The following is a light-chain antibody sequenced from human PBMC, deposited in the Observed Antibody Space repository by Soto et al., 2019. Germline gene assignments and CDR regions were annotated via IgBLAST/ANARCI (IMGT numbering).Light chain of an antibody. CDR3: QQYDNLPLT. J-gene: IGKJ4*01. CDR2: DAS. Sequence: DIQMTQSPSSLSASVGDRVTITCQASQDIANYLNWYQQKAGRAPKFLIYDASNLETGVPSRFSGSGSGTDFTLTRSSLQPEDIATYYCQQYDNLPLTFGGGTKVEI. V-gene: IGKV1-33*01. CDR1: QDIANY.